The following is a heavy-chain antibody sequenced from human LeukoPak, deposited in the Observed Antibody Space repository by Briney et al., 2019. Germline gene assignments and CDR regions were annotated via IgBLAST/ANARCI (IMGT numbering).Heavy chain of an antibody. J-gene: IGHJ4*02. Sequence: ASVKVSCKASGYNFNIYYVHWVRQAPGQGLEWVGWISAYNGDTNYAQTLQGGVTLTTDTSTSTAYLELRSLRSDDTAVYYCARGGPPGGSGSYSDYWGQGTLVTVSS. CDR2: ISAYNGDT. V-gene: IGHV1-18*04. D-gene: IGHD1-26*01. CDR1: GYNFNIYY. CDR3: ARGGPPGGSGSYSDY.